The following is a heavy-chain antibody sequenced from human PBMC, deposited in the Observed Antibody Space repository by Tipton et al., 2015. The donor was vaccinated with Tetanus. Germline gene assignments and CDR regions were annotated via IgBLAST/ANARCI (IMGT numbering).Heavy chain of an antibody. CDR2: INHSGST. D-gene: IGHD4-23*01. CDR1: GGSFSGYY. CDR3: ARGRGTVGYYYYGMDV. V-gene: IGHV4-34*01. J-gene: IGHJ6*02. Sequence: TLSLTCAVYGGSFSGYYWSWIRQPPGKGLEWIGEINHSGSTNYNPSLKSRVTISVDTSKNQFSLKLSSVTAADTAVYYCARGRGTVGYYYYGMDVWGQGTTVTVSS.